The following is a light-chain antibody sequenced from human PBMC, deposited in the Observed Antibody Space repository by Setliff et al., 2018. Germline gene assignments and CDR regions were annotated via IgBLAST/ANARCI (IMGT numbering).Light chain of an antibody. CDR2: GVS. CDR1: SNDVGSYDL. CDR3: NAYTAGTTEV. J-gene: IGLJ1*01. V-gene: IGLV2-14*03. Sequence: QSVLTQPASVSGSPGQSITISCSGTSNDVGSYDLVSWYQQHPGKAPKLIIYGVSDRPSGVSSRFSGSKSGNTASLTISGLQTEDEADYYCNAYTAGTTEVFGTGTKGTV.